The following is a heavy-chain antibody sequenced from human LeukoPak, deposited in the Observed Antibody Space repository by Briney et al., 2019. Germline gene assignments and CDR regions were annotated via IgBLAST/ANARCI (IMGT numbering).Heavy chain of an antibody. CDR3: ARGQDTMVRGALGDY. CDR1: GYTFTGYY. J-gene: IGHJ4*02. Sequence: ASVKVSCKASGYTFTGYYMHWVRQAPGQGLEWMGWINPNSGGTNYAQKFQGRVTMTRDTSISAAYMELSRLRSDDTAVYYCARGQDTMVRGALGDYWGQGTLDTVSS. V-gene: IGHV1-2*02. D-gene: IGHD3-10*01. CDR2: INPNSGGT.